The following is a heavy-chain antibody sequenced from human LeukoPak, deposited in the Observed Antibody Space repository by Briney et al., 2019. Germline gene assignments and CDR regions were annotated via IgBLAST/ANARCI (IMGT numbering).Heavy chain of an antibody. CDR1: GYTFTSYY. CDR3: AREGLVGATFYYYYGMDV. Sequence: ASVKVSCKASGYTFTSYYMHWVRQAPGQGLEWMGWISAYNGNTNYAQKLQGRVTMTTDTSTSTAYMELRSLRSDDTAVYYCAREGLVGATFYYYYGMDVWGQGTAVTVSS. J-gene: IGHJ6*02. CDR2: ISAYNGNT. V-gene: IGHV1-18*04. D-gene: IGHD1-26*01.